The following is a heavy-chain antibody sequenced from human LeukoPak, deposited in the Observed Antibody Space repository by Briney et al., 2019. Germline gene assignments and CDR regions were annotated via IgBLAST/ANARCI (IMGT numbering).Heavy chain of an antibody. D-gene: IGHD2-21*02. CDR3: ARDSSESGDQHDF. V-gene: IGHV3-48*03. J-gene: IGHJ4*02. Sequence: EAGGSLRLSCAASGFTFNYYEMNWVRQAPGKGLEWVSYISRSGGTVTYADSVKGRFTVARDNAKNSLYLQMNSLRVEDTAVYYCARDSSESGDQHDFWGQGTLVTVSS. CDR2: ISRSGGTV. CDR1: GFTFNYYE.